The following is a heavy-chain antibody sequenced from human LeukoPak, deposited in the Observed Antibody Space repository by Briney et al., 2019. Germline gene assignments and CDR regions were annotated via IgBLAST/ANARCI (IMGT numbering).Heavy chain of an antibody. CDR2: IKQGGSEK. D-gene: IGHD4-17*01. J-gene: IGHJ4*02. CDR1: GFTFNNHW. Sequence: PGGSLRLSCAASGFTFNNHWMTWVRQAPGKGLEWVASIKQGGSEKYYADSVKGRFTVSRGDAKNSLYFQMNSLSADDTAVYYCARGPNYGARVDYLDSWGQGTKVTVSS. CDR3: ARGPNYGARVDYLDS. V-gene: IGHV3-7*01.